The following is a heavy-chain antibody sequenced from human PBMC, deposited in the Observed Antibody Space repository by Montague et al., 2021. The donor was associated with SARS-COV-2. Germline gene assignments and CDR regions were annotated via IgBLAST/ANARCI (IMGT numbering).Heavy chain of an antibody. CDR3: VRDPAPSGSGTFYDY. CDR2: VYYSRSS. J-gene: IGHJ4*02. CDR1: GDSVSHDF. Sequence: SETLSLTCTVSGDSVSHDFWTWIRQPPGKGLECIGYVYYSRSSXXXPSXXXRVSIAVDTSKNQFSLRLSTVTAADTAIYYCVRDPAPSGSGTFYDYWGQGTLVAVSS. D-gene: IGHD1-26*01. V-gene: IGHV4-59*02.